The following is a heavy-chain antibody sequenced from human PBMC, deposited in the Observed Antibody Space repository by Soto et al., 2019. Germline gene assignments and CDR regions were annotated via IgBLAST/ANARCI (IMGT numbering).Heavy chain of an antibody. Sequence: GASVKVSCKVSGYTLTELSIHWVRQAPGKGLEWMGGFDPEDGETIYAQMFRGRVTMTEDTSTDTAYMELSSLRSEDTVVYYCTTALAEATPFDHWGQGTLVSVSS. J-gene: IGHJ4*02. CDR3: TTALAEATPFDH. V-gene: IGHV1-24*01. D-gene: IGHD6-13*01. CDR2: FDPEDGET. CDR1: GYTLTELS.